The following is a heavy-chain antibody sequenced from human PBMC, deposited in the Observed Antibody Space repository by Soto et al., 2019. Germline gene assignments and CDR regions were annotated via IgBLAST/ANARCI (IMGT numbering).Heavy chain of an antibody. CDR1: GYTFTSYG. CDR3: ARIGTLDWIDDY. Sequence: QVQLVQSGAEVKKPGASVKVSCKASGYTFTSYGISWVRQAPGQGLEWMGWISANNGNTKYAQTFQGRVTISADESTSTAFMELSSLRSEDTAVYYCARIGTLDWIDDYWGQGTLVTVSS. V-gene: IGHV1-18*01. D-gene: IGHD1-1*01. CDR2: ISANNGNT. J-gene: IGHJ4*02.